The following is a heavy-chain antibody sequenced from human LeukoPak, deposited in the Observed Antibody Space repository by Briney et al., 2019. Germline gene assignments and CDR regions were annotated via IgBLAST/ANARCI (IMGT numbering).Heavy chain of an antibody. CDR3: ARTYATGGFDI. D-gene: IGHD2-8*01. Sequence: GGSLRLSCEASGFRFGSFWMAWVRQVPGKGLEWVANIHRDGIEKNYVDSLKGRFVVSRDNAKRTVYLQMNSLRAEDTAVYYCARTYATGGFDIWGQGTMVTVSS. J-gene: IGHJ3*02. CDR1: GFRFGSFW. CDR2: IHRDGIEK. V-gene: IGHV3-7*01.